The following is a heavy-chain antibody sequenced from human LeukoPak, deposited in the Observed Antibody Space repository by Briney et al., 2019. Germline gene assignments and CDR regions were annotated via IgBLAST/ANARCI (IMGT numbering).Heavy chain of an antibody. J-gene: IGHJ5*02. CDR3: ARGGNYWPQWWFDP. CDR1: GDSFSRDY. V-gene: IGHV4-59*01. D-gene: IGHD1-26*01. CDR2: IYNSGST. Sequence: PSETLSLTCTVSGDSFSRDYWSWIRQSPGKGLEWIGYIYNSGSTSYNPSLKSRVTMSLDASKNQFSLELNSVTPADTAVYYCARGGNYWPQWWFDPWGRGTLVSVSS.